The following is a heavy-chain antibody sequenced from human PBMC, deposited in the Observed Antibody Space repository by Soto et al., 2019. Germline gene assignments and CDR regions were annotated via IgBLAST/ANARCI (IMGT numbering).Heavy chain of an antibody. Sequence: ASVKVSCKASGGTFSSYAISWVRQAPGQGLEWMGGIIPIFGTANYAQKFQGRVTITADESTSTAYMELSSLRSEDTAVYYCAREVYRSSSGGDAFDIWGQGTMVTVSS. CDR3: AREVYRSSSGGDAFDI. CDR2: IIPIFGTA. CDR1: GGTFSSYA. J-gene: IGHJ3*02. D-gene: IGHD6-6*01. V-gene: IGHV1-69*13.